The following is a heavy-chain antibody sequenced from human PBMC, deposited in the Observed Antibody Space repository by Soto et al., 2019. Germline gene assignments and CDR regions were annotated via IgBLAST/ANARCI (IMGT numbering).Heavy chain of an antibody. Sequence: SETLSLTCAVYVGSFSGYYWSWIRQPPGKGLEWIGEINHSGSTDYNPSLKSRVTISADTSKNQFSLKLSSVTAADTAVYYCASVTRNRYYVGGFDPWGQGTLVTVSS. CDR2: INHSGST. CDR3: ASVTRNRYYVGGFDP. CDR1: VGSFSGYY. J-gene: IGHJ5*02. D-gene: IGHD1-7*01. V-gene: IGHV4-34*01.